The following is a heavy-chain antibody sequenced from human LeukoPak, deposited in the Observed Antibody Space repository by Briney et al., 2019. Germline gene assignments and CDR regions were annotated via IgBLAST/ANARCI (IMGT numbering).Heavy chain of an antibody. CDR1: GFTFSDHA. V-gene: IGHV3-23*01. Sequence: GGSLRLSCAASGFTFSDHAMTWVRQTLAKGLESVSSTSAGGDITHYAESVKGRFTISRDNSKSTLYLQMNSLRAEDTAVYFCARGGSYYEFDSWGQGTLVTVSS. CDR3: ARGGSYYEFDS. J-gene: IGHJ4*02. CDR2: TSAGGDIT. D-gene: IGHD3-10*01.